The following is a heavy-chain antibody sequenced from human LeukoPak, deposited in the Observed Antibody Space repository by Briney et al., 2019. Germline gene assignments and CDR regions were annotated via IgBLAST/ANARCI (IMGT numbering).Heavy chain of an antibody. CDR2: IYIGGGT. J-gene: IGHJ5*02. CDR1: GGSISGYY. CDR3: ARGMGSRVAWFDP. D-gene: IGHD6-13*01. Sequence: SETLSLTCTVSGGSISGYYWSWIRQPAGKGLEWIGRIYIGGGTNYNPSPKSRGTMSVDTYKNQFSLKLSSVTAADTAVYYCARGMGSRVAWFDPWGQGTLVTVSS. V-gene: IGHV4-4*07.